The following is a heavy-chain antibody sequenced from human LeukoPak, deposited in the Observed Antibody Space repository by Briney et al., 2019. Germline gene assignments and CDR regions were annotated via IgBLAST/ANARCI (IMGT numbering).Heavy chain of an antibody. CDR1: GFTFSSYS. V-gene: IGHV3-21*01. CDR3: ARGSQKITIFGVVTEHAFDI. Sequence: GGSLRLSWAASGFTFSSYSMNWVRQAPGKGLEWVSSISSSSSYIYYADSVKGRFTISRDNAKNSLYLQMNSLRAEDTAVYYCARGSQKITIFGVVTEHAFDIWGQGTMVTVSS. D-gene: IGHD3-3*01. J-gene: IGHJ3*02. CDR2: ISSSSSYI.